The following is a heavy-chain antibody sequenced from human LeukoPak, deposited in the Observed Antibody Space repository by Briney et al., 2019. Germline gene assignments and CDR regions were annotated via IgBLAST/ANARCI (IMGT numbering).Heavy chain of an antibody. CDR3: ATQAAAGFSFDY. D-gene: IGHD6-13*01. J-gene: IGHJ4*02. V-gene: IGHV4-34*01. Sequence: SETLSLTCAVYGGSFSGYYWSWIRQPPGKGLEWIGEINHSGSTNYNSSLKSRVTISVDTSKNQFSLTLSSVTAADTAVYYCATQAAAGFSFDYWGQGTLVTVSS. CDR2: INHSGST. CDR1: GGSFSGYY.